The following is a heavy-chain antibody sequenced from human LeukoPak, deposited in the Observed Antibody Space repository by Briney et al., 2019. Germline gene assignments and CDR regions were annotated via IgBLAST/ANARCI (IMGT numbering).Heavy chain of an antibody. Sequence: GASVKVSCKVSGYTLTELSMHWVRQAPGKGLEWMGGFDPEDGETIYAQKFQDRVTMTEDTSTDTAYMELSSLRSEDTAVYYCATGQYYYDSSGYFHWGQGTLVTVSS. D-gene: IGHD3-22*01. V-gene: IGHV1-24*01. CDR1: GYTLTELS. J-gene: IGHJ4*02. CDR2: FDPEDGET. CDR3: ATGQYYYDSSGYFH.